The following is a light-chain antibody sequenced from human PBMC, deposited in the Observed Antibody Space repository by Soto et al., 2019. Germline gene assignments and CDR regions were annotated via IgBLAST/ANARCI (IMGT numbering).Light chain of an antibody. CDR1: SGHSSYA. V-gene: IGLV4-69*01. J-gene: IGLJ1*01. Sequence: QPVLTQSPSASASLGASVKLTCTLSSGHSSYAIAWHQQQPEKGPRYLMKLNGDGSHSKGDGIPDRFSGSSSGAERYLTISILQYGDEADYYCQTWGTGTPYVFGTGTKVTVL. CDR2: LNGDGSH. CDR3: QTWGTGTPYV.